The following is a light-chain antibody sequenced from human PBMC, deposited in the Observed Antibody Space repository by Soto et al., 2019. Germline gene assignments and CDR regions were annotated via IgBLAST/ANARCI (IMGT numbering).Light chain of an antibody. J-gene: IGLJ3*02. CDR2: VEASGSY. Sequence: QAVLTQSSSASASLGSSVKLTCTLSSGHSSYIIAWHQQQPGKAPRYLMKVEASGSYNKGSGVPDRFSGSSSGADRYLTISNLQFEDSADYYCETWDSNTHWVFGGGTKLTVL. CDR3: ETWDSNTHWV. CDR1: SGHSSYI. V-gene: IGLV4-60*02.